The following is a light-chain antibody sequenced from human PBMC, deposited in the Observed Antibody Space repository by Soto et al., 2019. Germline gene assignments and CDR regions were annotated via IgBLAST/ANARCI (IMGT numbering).Light chain of an antibody. Sequence: QSALTQPPSASGSPGQSVTISCNGTSSDVGGYSYVSWYQQHPGRAPKLIIYEVTKRPSGVPDRFSGSRSGNTASLTVSWLQAEDEADYYCSSYAGTNNLVFGGGTKLTVL. V-gene: IGLV2-8*01. J-gene: IGLJ2*01. CDR1: SSDVGGYSY. CDR2: EVT. CDR3: SSYAGTNNLV.